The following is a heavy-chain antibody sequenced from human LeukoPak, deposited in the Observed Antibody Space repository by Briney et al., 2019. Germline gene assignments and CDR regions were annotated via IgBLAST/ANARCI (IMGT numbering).Heavy chain of an antibody. Sequence: SETLSLTCTVSGGSISSSSYYWGWIRQPPGKGLEWIGSIYYSGSTYYNPSLKSRVTISVDTSKNQFSLKLSSVTAADTAVYYCARFEYSSSVPLAHYWGQGTLVTVSS. CDR2: IYYSGST. CDR3: ARFEYSSSVPLAHY. J-gene: IGHJ4*02. D-gene: IGHD6-6*01. CDR1: GGSISSSSYY. V-gene: IGHV4-39*01.